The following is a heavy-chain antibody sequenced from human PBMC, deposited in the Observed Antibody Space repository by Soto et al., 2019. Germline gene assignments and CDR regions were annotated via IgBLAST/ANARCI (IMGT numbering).Heavy chain of an antibody. D-gene: IGHD2-15*01. CDR3: ARVGYCSGGSCYSIGSWFDP. J-gene: IGHJ5*02. CDR1: GGSISSYY. CDR2: IYYSGST. Sequence: SETLSLTCTVSGGSISSYYWSWIRQPPGKGPEWIGYIYYSGSTNYNPSLKSRVTISVDTSKNQFSLKLSSVTAADTAVYYCARVGYCSGGSCYSIGSWFDPWGQGTLVTVSS. V-gene: IGHV4-59*01.